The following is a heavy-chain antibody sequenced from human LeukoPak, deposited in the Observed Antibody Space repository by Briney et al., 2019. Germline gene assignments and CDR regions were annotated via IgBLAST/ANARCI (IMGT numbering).Heavy chain of an antibody. CDR2: ISGSGGST. J-gene: IGHJ4*02. CDR3: AKDFDYYGSGSYFDY. D-gene: IGHD3-10*01. V-gene: IGHV3-23*01. Sequence: GGSLRFSCAASGFTFSSYAMSWVRQAPGKGLEWVSAISGSGGSTYYADSVKGRFTISRDNSKNTLYLQMNSLRAEDTAVYYCAKDFDYYGSGSYFDYWGQGTLVTVSS. CDR1: GFTFSSYA.